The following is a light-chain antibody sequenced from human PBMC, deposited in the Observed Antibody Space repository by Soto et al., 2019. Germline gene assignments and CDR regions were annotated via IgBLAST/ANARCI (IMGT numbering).Light chain of an antibody. CDR3: AAWDDSLHGVV. Sequence: QSALTQPPSASGTPGQRVTISCSGSSSNIGSNVVNWYQHLPGTAPELLIYSNNQRPSGVPDRFSGSKSGTSASLAISGLQSEDEADYYCAAWDDSLHGVVFGGGTQLTVL. J-gene: IGLJ2*01. CDR1: SSNIGSNV. V-gene: IGLV1-44*01. CDR2: SNN.